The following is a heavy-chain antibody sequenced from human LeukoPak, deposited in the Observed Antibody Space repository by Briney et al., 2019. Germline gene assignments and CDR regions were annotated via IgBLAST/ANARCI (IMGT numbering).Heavy chain of an antibody. V-gene: IGHV3-33*08. CDR1: GFTLSRYA. CDR2: IWHDGNNK. Sequence: GRSLRLSCAVSGFTLSRYAMHWVRQAPGKGLEWVAVIWHDGNNKYYADSVKGRFTISRDNSKNTVYLQMNSLRAEDTAVYYCARDWMGSTRLAGDYWGQGTLVTVSS. J-gene: IGHJ4*02. CDR3: ARDWMGSTRLAGDY. D-gene: IGHD2/OR15-2a*01.